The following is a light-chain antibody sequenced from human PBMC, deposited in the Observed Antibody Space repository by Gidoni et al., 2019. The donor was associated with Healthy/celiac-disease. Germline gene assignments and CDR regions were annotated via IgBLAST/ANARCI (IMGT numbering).Light chain of an antibody. CDR3: QQYNNWPSALT. V-gene: IGKV3-15*01. J-gene: IGKJ4*01. Sequence: IVMPLSLPTVSVSPGERATLSCSASQSVSSNLAWYQQKPGQAPTPLIYGASTRATGIPARFSGSGSGTEFTLTISSLQSEAFAVYYCQQYNNWPSALTFGGGTKVEIK. CDR1: QSVSSN. CDR2: GAS.